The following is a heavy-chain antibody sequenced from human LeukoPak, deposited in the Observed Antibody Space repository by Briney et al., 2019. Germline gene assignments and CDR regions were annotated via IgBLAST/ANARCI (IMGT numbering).Heavy chain of an antibody. J-gene: IGHJ4*02. CDR2: IYSSGST. CDR1: GGSISSYY. D-gene: IGHD3-3*01. CDR3: ARDLGFWSGPDY. Sequence: SETLCLTCTVSGGSISSYYWSWIRQPAGKGLQWIGRIYSSGSTNYNPSLKSRVTMSVDTSKNQFSLRLSSVTAADTAVYYCARDLGFWSGPDYWGQGTLVPVSS. V-gene: IGHV4-4*07.